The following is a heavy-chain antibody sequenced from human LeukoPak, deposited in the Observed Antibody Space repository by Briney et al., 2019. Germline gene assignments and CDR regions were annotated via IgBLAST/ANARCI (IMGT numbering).Heavy chain of an antibody. CDR2: IYYSGST. V-gene: IGHV4-59*01. J-gene: IGHJ4*02. CDR1: GGSISSYY. Sequence: SETLSLTCTVSGGSISSYYWSWIRQPPGKGLEWIGYIYYSGSTNYNPSLKSRVTISVDTSKNQFSLKLSSVTAADTAVYYCAKMGLKQWPYNYFDYWGQGTLVTVSS. D-gene: IGHD6-19*01. CDR3: AKMGLKQWPYNYFDY.